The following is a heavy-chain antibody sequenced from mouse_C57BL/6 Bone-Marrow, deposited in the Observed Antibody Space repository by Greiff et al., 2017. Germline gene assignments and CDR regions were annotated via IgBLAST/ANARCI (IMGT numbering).Heavy chain of an antibody. V-gene: IGHV1-52*01. D-gene: IGHD2-12*01. CDR2: IDPSDSET. J-gene: IGHJ4*01. Sequence: VQLQQPGAELVRPGSSVKLSCKASGYTFTSYWMHWVKQRPIQGLEWIGNIDPSDSETHYNQKFKDKATLTVAKSSSTAYVQLSSLTSEDSSVFYCSGDYTSEDYYTLDDWGQGTSVTVSS. CDR3: SGDYTSEDYYTLDD. CDR1: GYTFTSYW.